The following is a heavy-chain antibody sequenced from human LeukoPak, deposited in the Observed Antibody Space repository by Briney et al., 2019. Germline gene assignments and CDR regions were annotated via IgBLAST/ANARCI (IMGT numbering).Heavy chain of an antibody. D-gene: IGHD1/OR15-1a*01. CDR2: ISPYNDNT. CDR3: ARVGGRQQLDY. V-gene: IGHV1-18*01. Sequence: GASVKVSCKTSGYTFVNYGINWVRQAPGQGLEWMGGISPYNDNTNYAQKLQARVTMTTDTSTTTAYLELRSLRYDDTAVYYCARVGGRQQLDYWGQGTLVTVSS. J-gene: IGHJ4*02. CDR1: GYTFVNYG.